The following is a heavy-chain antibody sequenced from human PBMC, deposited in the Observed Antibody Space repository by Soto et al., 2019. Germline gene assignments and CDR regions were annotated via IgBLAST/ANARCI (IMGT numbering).Heavy chain of an antibody. CDR3: AKAKEGITIFGVELDY. V-gene: IGHV3-23*01. CDR1: GFTFSSYA. Sequence: EVQLLESGGGLVQPGGSLRLSCVASGFTFSSYAMSWVRQAPGKGLEWVSAISGSGGSTYYADSVKGRFTISRDNSKNTLYLQMNSLRAEDTAVYYCAKAKEGITIFGVELDYWGQGTLVTVSS. D-gene: IGHD3-3*01. CDR2: ISGSGGST. J-gene: IGHJ4*02.